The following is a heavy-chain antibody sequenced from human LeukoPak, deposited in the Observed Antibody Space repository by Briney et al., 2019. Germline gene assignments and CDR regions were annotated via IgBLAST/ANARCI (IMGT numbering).Heavy chain of an antibody. J-gene: IGHJ4*02. Sequence: GESLKTSCKGSGYSFTSYWIGWVRQMPGKGLEWMGIIYPGDSDTRYSPSFQGQVTISADKSISTAYLQWSSLKASDTAMYYCARHGAYSSGLGIPYYFDYWGQGTLVTVSS. CDR3: ARHGAYSSGLGIPYYFDY. CDR1: GYSFTSYW. CDR2: IYPGDSDT. D-gene: IGHD6-19*01. V-gene: IGHV5-51*01.